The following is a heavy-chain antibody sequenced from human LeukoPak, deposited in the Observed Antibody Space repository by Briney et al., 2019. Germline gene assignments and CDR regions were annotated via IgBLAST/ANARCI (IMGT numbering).Heavy chain of an antibody. J-gene: IGHJ4*02. V-gene: IGHV3-7*01. CDR3: ARDLAYSRLDY. D-gene: IGHD5-18*01. CDR2: INPDGNKK. CDR1: GLTFSSSC. Sequence: GGSLRLSCAVSGLTFSSSCMDWVRQAPGKGLEWVASINPDGNKKYYADSVKGRFTISRDNAENSLYLQMNSLRVEDTAFYYCARDLAYSRLDYWGQRMLVTVSS.